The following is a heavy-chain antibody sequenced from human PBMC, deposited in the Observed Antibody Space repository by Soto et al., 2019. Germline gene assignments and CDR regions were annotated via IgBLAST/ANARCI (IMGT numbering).Heavy chain of an antibody. CDR3: ARGGYYYGSGSYPDY. CDR1: GYTFTSYG. V-gene: IGHV1-18*01. CDR2: ISAYNGNT. Sequence: QVQLVQSGAEVKKPGASVKVSCKASGYTFTSYGISWVRQAPGQGLEWMGWISAYNGNTNYAQKVQGRVTMPTDTPTSTAYMELRSLRSDDTAVYYCARGGYYYGSGSYPDYWGQGTLVTVSS. D-gene: IGHD3-10*01. J-gene: IGHJ4*02.